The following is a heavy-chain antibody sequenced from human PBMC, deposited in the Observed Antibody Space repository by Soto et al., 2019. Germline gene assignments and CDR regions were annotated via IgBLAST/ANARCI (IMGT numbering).Heavy chain of an antibody. CDR1: GGSISSYY. V-gene: IGHV4-59*01. J-gene: IGHJ6*03. CDR3: AGRNIAVASYYYYYMDV. D-gene: IGHD6-19*01. CDR2: IYYSGST. Sequence: PSETLSRTCTVSGGSISSYYWSWIRQPPGKGLEWIGYIYYSGSTNYNPSLKSRVTISVDTSKNQFSLKLSSVTAADTAVYYCAGRNIAVASYYYYYMDVWGKGTTVTVSS.